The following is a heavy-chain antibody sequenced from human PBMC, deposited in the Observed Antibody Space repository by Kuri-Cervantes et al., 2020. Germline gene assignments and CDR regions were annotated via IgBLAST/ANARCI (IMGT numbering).Heavy chain of an antibody. CDR3: ARDRRALCYYYDSSGFPVYDAFDI. J-gene: IGHJ3*02. Sequence: ASVKVSCKASGYTFTSYCMHWVRQAPGQGLEWMGIINPSGGSTSYAQKFQGRVTMTRDTSTSTVYMELSSLRSEDTAVYYCARDRRALCYYYDSSGFPVYDAFDIWGQGTMVTVSS. CDR1: GYTFTSYC. D-gene: IGHD3-22*01. CDR2: INPSGGST. V-gene: IGHV1-46*01.